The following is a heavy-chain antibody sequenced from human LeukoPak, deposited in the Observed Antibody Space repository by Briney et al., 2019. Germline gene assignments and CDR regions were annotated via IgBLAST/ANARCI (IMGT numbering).Heavy chain of an antibody. CDR3: ARTGTHWVNTKRVGGNMDV. V-gene: IGHV1-18*01. CDR1: GYTFTSYG. Sequence: GASVKVSCKASGYTFTSYGISWVRQAPGQGLEWMGWISAYNGNTNYAQKLQGRVTMTTDTSTSTAYMELRSLRSDDTAVYYCARTGTHWVNTKRVGGNMDVWGKGTTVTVSS. CDR2: ISAYNGNT. D-gene: IGHD3-22*01. J-gene: IGHJ6*03.